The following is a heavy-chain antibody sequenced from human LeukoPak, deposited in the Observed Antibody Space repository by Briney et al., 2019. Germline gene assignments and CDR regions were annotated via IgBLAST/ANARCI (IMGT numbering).Heavy chain of an antibody. Sequence: ASVTVSCKASGYTFTSYGISWVRQAPGQGLELMGWISAYNGNTNYAQKLQGRVTMTTDTSTSTAYMELRSLRSDDTAVYYCARGQGYYYDSSGYPGYNWFDPWGQGTLVTVSS. CDR2: ISAYNGNT. D-gene: IGHD3-22*01. CDR3: ARGQGYYYDSSGYPGYNWFDP. CDR1: GYTFTSYG. J-gene: IGHJ5*02. V-gene: IGHV1-18*01.